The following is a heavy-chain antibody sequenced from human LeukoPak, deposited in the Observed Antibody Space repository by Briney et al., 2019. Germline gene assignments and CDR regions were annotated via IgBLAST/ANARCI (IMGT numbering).Heavy chain of an antibody. J-gene: IGHJ4*02. CDR2: IIPILGIA. CDR3: ARDPGEYRTGRGY. D-gene: IGHD6-6*01. CDR1: GGTFSSYA. Sequence: SVKVSCKASGGTFSSYAISWVRQAPGQGLEWMGRIIPILGIANYAQKFQGRVTITADKSTSTAYMELSSLRSEDMAVYYCARDPGEYRTGRGYWGQGTLVTVSS. V-gene: IGHV1-69*04.